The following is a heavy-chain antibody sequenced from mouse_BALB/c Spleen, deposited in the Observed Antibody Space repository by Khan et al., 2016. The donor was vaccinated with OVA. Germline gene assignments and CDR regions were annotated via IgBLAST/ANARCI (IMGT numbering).Heavy chain of an antibody. CDR2: ISYSGNT. CDR3: ERVYGGDFDY. J-gene: IGHJ2*01. V-gene: IGHV3-2*02. Sequence: EVQLQESGPGLVKPSQSLSLTCTVTGYSITSYYAWNWIRQFPGNKLEWMGFISYSGNTNYNPSLKSRISLTRDTSKNQFFLQLNSVTTEDTAKYYCERVYGGDFDYWGQGTTLTVSA. CDR1: GYSITSYYA. D-gene: IGHD1-1*01.